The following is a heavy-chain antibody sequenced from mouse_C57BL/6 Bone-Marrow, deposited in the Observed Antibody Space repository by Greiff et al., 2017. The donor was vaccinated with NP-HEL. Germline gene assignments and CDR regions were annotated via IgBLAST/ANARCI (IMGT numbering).Heavy chain of an antibody. D-gene: IGHD3-3*01. CDR2: IRSKSNNYAT. CDR1: GFSFNTYA. Sequence: EVQGVESGGGLVQPKGSLKLSCAASGFSFNTYAMNWVRQAPGKGLEWVARIRSKSNNYATYYADSVKDRFTISRDDSESMLYLQMNNLKTEDTAMYYCVRQGRRGWYFDVWGTGTTVTVSS. V-gene: IGHV10-1*01. J-gene: IGHJ1*03. CDR3: VRQGRRGWYFDV.